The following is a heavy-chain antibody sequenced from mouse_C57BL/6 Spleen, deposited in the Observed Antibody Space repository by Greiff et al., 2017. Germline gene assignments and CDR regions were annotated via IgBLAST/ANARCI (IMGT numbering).Heavy chain of an antibody. J-gene: IGHJ2*01. CDR1: GYTFTSYW. D-gene: IGHD4-1*01. CDR2: IDPSDSYT. V-gene: IGHV1-50*01. CDR3: ARKGTGTVFFDC. Sequence: QVQLQQSGAELVKPGASVKLSCKASGYTFTSYWMQWVKQRPGQGLEWIGEIDPSDSYTNYNQKFKGKATLTVDTSSSTAYMQLSSLTSEDSAVYYCARKGTGTVFFDCWGQGTTRTVSS.